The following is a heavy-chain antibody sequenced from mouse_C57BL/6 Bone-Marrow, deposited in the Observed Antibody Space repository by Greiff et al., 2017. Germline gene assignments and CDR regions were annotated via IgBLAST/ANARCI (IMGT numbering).Heavy chain of an antibody. J-gene: IGHJ2*01. Sequence: EVKLLESGGGLVQPGGSMKLSCVASGFTFSNYWMNWVRQSPAQGLEWVAQIRLKSDNYATHYAESVKGRFTISRDASKSIVYLQMNNLRAEDTVIYYCTVGDYWGQGTTLTVSS. V-gene: IGHV6-3*01. CDR3: TVGDY. CDR1: GFTFSNYW. CDR2: IRLKSDNYAT.